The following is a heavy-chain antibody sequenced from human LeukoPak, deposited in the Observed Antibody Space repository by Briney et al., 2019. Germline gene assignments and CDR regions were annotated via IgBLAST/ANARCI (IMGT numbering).Heavy chain of an antibody. CDR2: IYYSGTT. J-gene: IGHJ4*02. V-gene: IGHV4-39*01. Sequence: SETLSLTCTVSGGSISSSGYYWGWIRQPPGKGLEWIGSIYYSGTTYYNPSLKSRLTISVDTSKNQFSLKLSSVTAADTALYYCARRGGCSGVTCSTLYFDYWGQGMLVTVSS. CDR3: ARRGGCSGVTCSTLYFDY. CDR1: GGSISSSGYY. D-gene: IGHD2-15*01.